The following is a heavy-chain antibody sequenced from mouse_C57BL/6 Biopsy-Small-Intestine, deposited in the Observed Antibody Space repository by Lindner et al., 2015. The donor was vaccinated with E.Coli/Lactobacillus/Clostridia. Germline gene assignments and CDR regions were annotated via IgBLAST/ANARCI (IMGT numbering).Heavy chain of an antibody. CDR1: GYTFTNYW. CDR2: INPSSGYT. Sequence: VQLQESGAELAKPGASVKMSCKASGYTFTNYWMHWVKQRPGQGLEWIGYINPSSGYTNYNQNFKNKATLTADKSSSTAYIQLTSLTSEDSAVYYCSRGWDSYWGQGTTLTVSS. CDR3: SRGWDSY. J-gene: IGHJ2*01. D-gene: IGHD4-1*01. V-gene: IGHV1-7*01.